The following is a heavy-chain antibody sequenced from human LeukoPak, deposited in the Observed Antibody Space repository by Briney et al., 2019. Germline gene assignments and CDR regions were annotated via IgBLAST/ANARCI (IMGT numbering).Heavy chain of an antibody. D-gene: IGHD3-10*01. Sequence: SETLSLTCTVSGGSISSYYWSWIRQPPGKGLEWIGYIYYSGSTNYNPSLKSRVTISVDTSKNQFSLKLSSATAADTAVYYCARFMVRGLDYWGQGTLVTVSS. J-gene: IGHJ4*02. CDR2: IYYSGST. V-gene: IGHV4-59*08. CDR1: GGSISSYY. CDR3: ARFMVRGLDY.